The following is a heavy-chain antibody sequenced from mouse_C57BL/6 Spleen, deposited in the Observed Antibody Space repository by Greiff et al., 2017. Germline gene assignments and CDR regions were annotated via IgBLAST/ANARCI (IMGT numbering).Heavy chain of an antibody. Sequence: VQLQQSGAELVKPGASVKISCKASGYAFSSYWMNWVKQRPGKGLEWIGQIYPGDGDTNYNGKFKGKATLTADKSSSTAYMQLSSLTSEDSAVYFCARETTPYAMDYRGQGTSVTVSS. CDR2: IYPGDGDT. V-gene: IGHV1-80*01. D-gene: IGHD2-13*01. CDR1: GYAFSSYW. J-gene: IGHJ4*01. CDR3: ARETTPYAMDY.